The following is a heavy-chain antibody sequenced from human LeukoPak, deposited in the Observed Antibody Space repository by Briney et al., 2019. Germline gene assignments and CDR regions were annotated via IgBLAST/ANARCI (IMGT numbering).Heavy chain of an antibody. V-gene: IGHV4-39*01. J-gene: IGHJ5*02. Sequence: SETLSLTCAVYGGSFSGYYWGWIRQPPGKGLEWIGSIYYIGSTYYNPSLKSRVTISVDTSKNQFSLKLSSVTAAVTAVYYCARRDSSGYYRTNWFDPWGQGTLVTVSS. CDR1: GGSFSGYY. D-gene: IGHD3-22*01. CDR3: ARRDSSGYYRTNWFDP. CDR2: IYYIGST.